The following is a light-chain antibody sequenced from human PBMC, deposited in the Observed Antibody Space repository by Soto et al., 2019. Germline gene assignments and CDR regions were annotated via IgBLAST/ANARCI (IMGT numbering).Light chain of an antibody. J-gene: IGKJ1*01. Sequence: EIVMTQSPATLSVSPGERATLSCRASQRVSSNLSWYQQKPGQAPRLLIYGASTRATGIPARFSGSGSGTEFTLTISRLQSEDFVVYYCQQYNNWSRTFGQGTKVEIK. CDR1: QRVSSN. CDR2: GAS. CDR3: QQYNNWSRT. V-gene: IGKV3-15*01.